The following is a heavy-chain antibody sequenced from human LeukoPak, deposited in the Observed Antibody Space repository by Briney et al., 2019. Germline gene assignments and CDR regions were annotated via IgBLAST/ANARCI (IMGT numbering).Heavy chain of an antibody. J-gene: IGHJ4*02. CDR2: LYYSGST. Sequence: SETLSLTCTVSGGSISSYYWSWIRQPPGKGLEWIGYLYYSGSTNYNPSLKSRVTISVDTSKNQFSLKLSSVTAADTAVYYCARDPHYGGNSYYFDYWGQGTLVTVSS. D-gene: IGHD4-23*01. V-gene: IGHV4-59*01. CDR1: GGSISSYY. CDR3: ARDPHYGGNSYYFDY.